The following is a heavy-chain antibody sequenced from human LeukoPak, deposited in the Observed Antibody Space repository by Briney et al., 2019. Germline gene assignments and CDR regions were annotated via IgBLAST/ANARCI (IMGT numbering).Heavy chain of an antibody. V-gene: IGHV4-59*01. CDR2: IYYSGST. D-gene: IGHD4-11*01. J-gene: IGHJ6*02. Sequence: SETLSLTCTVSGGSISSYYWSWIRQPPGKGLEWIGYIYYSGSTNYNPSLKSRVTISVDTSKNQFSLELSSVTAADTAVYYCARAAVTTRLDYYYGMDVWGQGTTVTVSS. CDR1: GGSISSYY. CDR3: ARAAVTTRLDYYYGMDV.